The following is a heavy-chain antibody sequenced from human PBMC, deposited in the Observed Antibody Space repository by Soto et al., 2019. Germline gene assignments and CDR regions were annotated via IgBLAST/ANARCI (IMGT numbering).Heavy chain of an antibody. J-gene: IGHJ4*02. Sequence: PGESLKISCRGSGYDFTHYWIAWVRQTPGKGLEWMGVIYPGDSDTKYSPSFQGQVTISVDRSIDTAYLQRGSLKASDTAVYYCARAGGYSDASDFYSFAYWGQGTPVTVSS. CDR1: GYDFTHYW. D-gene: IGHD3-3*01. CDR3: ARAGGYSDASDFYSFAY. V-gene: IGHV5-51*01. CDR2: IYPGDSDT.